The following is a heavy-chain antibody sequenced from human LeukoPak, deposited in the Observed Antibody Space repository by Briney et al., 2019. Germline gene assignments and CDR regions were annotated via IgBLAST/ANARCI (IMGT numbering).Heavy chain of an antibody. CDR2: ISWNSGSI. CDR3: AGRDSARNPWAY. CDR1: GFTFDDYA. V-gene: IGHV3-9*01. Sequence: GGSLRLSCAASGFTFDDYAMHWVRQAPGKGLEWVSGISWNSGSIGYADSVKGRFTISRDNAKNSVYLQMNSLRADDTAVYYCAGRDSARNPWAYWGQGTLVTVST. D-gene: IGHD4-11*01. J-gene: IGHJ4*02.